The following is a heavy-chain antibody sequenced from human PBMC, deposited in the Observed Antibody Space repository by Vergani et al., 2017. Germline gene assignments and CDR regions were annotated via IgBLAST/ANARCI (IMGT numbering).Heavy chain of an antibody. CDR3: TRGWYYGSIAYLPY. V-gene: IGHV1-46*03. D-gene: IGHD3-22*01. Sequence: QVQLVQSGAEVKKPGASVKVSCKVSGYTITELSMHWVRQAPGQGLEWMGIINPSGGRTSYAKKFQGRVTMTKDPSTSTVYMELSSLRSEDTAVYYCTRGWYYGSIAYLPYWGQGTLVTL. CDR2: INPSGGRT. CDR1: GYTITELS. J-gene: IGHJ4*02.